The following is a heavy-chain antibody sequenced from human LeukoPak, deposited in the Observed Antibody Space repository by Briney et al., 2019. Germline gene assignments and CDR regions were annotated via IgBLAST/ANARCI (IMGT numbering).Heavy chain of an antibody. J-gene: IGHJ4*02. V-gene: IGHV1-2*02. CDR2: INPNSGGT. CDR3: ARDKPAEAALDF. CDR1: GYTFTGYY. Sequence: ASVKVSCKATGYTFTGYYIHWVRQAPGQGLEWMGWINPNSGGTNYAQKFQGRVTMTRDRSINTAYMDLRSLTYDDTAVYYCARDKPAEAALDFWGQGTLVTLS.